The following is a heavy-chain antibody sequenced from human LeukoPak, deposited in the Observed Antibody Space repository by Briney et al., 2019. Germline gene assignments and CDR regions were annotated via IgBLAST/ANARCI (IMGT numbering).Heavy chain of an antibody. V-gene: IGHV3-23*01. J-gene: IGHJ4*02. CDR1: GFTFSSYA. D-gene: IGHD6-19*01. Sequence: GGSLRLSCAASGFTFSSYAMSWVRQAPGKGLEWVSAISGNGGRTYYADSVRGRFTISRDNSRNTLFLQMNSLRAEGTAVYYCAKQLGSTSEGYWGQGTLVTVSS. CDR2: ISGNGGRT. CDR3: AKQLGSTSEGY.